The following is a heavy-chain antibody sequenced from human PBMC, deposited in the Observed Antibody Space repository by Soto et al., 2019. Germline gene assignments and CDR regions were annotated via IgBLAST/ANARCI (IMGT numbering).Heavy chain of an antibody. CDR2: ISGSGGST. Sequence: EVQLLESGGGLVQPGGSLRLSCAASGFTFSSYAMSWVRQAPGKGLEWVSAISGSGGSTYYADSVKGRFTISRVNSKNTLYLQMNSLRAEDTAVYYCAKDGGWGGWYVYYYYYGMDVWGQGTTVTVSS. CDR1: GFTFSSYA. CDR3: AKDGGWGGWYVYYYYYGMDV. D-gene: IGHD6-19*01. J-gene: IGHJ6*02. V-gene: IGHV3-23*01.